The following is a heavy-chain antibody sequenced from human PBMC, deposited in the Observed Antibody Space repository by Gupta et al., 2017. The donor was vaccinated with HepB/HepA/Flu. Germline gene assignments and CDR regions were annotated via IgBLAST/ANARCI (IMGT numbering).Heavy chain of an antibody. V-gene: IGHV3-33*03. CDR2: IWYDGSDQ. CDR1: GFTFSGYG. J-gene: IGHJ3*01. CDR3: ARKNGVVSKYAFDL. D-gene: IGHD2-8*01. Sequence: QEQLVESGGGVVQPGRSLTLSCAASGFTFSGYGMHWVRQAPGQGLEWVALIWYDGSDQDYIDSVKGRFIISRDNSKNTLFLQMNNLRDEDTAVYFCARKNGVVSKYAFDLWGPGTMVTVSS.